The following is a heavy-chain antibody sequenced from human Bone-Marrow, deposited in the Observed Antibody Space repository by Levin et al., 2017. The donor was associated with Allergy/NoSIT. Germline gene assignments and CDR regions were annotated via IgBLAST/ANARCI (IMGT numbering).Heavy chain of an antibody. J-gene: IGHJ4*02. CDR2: INHSGST. Sequence: RSQTLSLTCAVYGGSFSGYYWSWIRQPPGKGLEWIGEINHSGSTNYNPSLKSRVTISVDTSKNQFSLKLSSVTAADTAVYYCARETYYFDYWGQGTLVTVSS. V-gene: IGHV4-34*01. CDR3: ARETYYFDY. CDR1: GGSFSGYY.